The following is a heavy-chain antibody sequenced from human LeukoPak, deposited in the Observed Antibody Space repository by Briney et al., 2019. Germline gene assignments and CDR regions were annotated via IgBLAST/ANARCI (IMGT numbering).Heavy chain of an antibody. Sequence: SETLSLTRAVYGGSFSGYYWGWIRQPPGKGLEWIGEINHSGSTNYNPSLKSRVTISVDTSKNQFSLKLSSVTAADTAVYYCARERNYCSSTSCYGFFDYWGQGTLVTVSS. V-gene: IGHV4-34*01. J-gene: IGHJ4*02. D-gene: IGHD2-2*01. CDR3: ARERNYCSSTSCYGFFDY. CDR1: GGSFSGYY. CDR2: INHSGST.